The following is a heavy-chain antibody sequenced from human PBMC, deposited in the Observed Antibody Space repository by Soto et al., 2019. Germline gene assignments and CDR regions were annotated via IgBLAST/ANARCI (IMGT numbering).Heavy chain of an antibody. CDR1: GFTFRSHR. Sequence: EVQLVESGGGLVQPGGSLRVSCAASGFTFRSHRIHWVRQAPGKGLEWVSRIDTDGGGTSYGDYVKGRFTISTDNAENTGYLQMNGLRVEDTAVYYCATVFDVWGQGTLVTVSS. D-gene: IGHD4-17*01. CDR2: IDTDGGGT. V-gene: IGHV3-74*01. CDR3: ATVFDV. J-gene: IGHJ4*02.